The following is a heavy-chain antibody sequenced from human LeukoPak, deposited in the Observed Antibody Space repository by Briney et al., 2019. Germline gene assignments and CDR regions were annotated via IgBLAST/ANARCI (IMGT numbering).Heavy chain of an antibody. CDR1: GFTFSSYG. J-gene: IGHJ4*02. CDR3: AREGHYFDS. CDR2: IWYDGSNQ. Sequence: GGSLRLSCAASGFTFSSYGMHWVRQAPGKGLEWVAIIWYDGSNQYYADSVKGRFTISRDNSKNTLYLQMNSLRAEDTAVYYCAREGHYFDSWGQGTLVTVSS. V-gene: IGHV3-33*01.